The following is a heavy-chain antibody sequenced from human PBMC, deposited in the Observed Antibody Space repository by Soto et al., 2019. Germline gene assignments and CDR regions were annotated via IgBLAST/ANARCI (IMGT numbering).Heavy chain of an antibody. D-gene: IGHD3-10*01. Sequence: ALVKVSCKASGGTFSSYTISWVRQAPGQGLAWMGRIIPILGIANYAQKFQGRVTITADKSTSTAYMELSSLRSEDTAVYYCARVLAGSGSYYDYWGQGTLVTVSS. V-gene: IGHV1-69*02. CDR2: IIPILGIA. J-gene: IGHJ4*02. CDR1: GGTFSSYT. CDR3: ARVLAGSGSYYDY.